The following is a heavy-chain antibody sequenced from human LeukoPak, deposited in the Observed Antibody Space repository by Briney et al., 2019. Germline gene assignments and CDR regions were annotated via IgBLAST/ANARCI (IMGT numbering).Heavy chain of an antibody. CDR3: AVSLGGRIAAADY. CDR1: GFTFTSSA. J-gene: IGHJ4*02. Sequence: SVKVSCKASGFTFTSSAMQWVRLARGQRLEWIGWIVVGSGNTNYAQKFQERVTITRDMSTSTAYMELSSLRSEDTVVYYCAVSLGGRIAAADYWGQGTLVTVSS. CDR2: IVVGSGNT. V-gene: IGHV1-58*02. D-gene: IGHD6-13*01.